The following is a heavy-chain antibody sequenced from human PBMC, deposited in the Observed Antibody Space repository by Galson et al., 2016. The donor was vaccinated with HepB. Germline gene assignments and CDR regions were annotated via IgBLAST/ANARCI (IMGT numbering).Heavy chain of an antibody. CDR2: ISPYHGNT. Sequence: SVKVSCKASGYTFSGHGIAWVRQAPGQGLEWMGYISPYHGNTDYAQNFQGRITMTTDASTSTAYMELSSLTSADTAVYYCARDSSSSLVTSWFDPLGQGTRVTVTS. CDR3: ARDSSSSLVTSWFDP. V-gene: IGHV1-18*01. CDR1: GYTFSGHG. D-gene: IGHD6-6*01. J-gene: IGHJ5*02.